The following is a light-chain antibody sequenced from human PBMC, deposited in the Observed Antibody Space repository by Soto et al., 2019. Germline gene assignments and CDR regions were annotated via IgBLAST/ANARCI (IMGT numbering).Light chain of an antibody. V-gene: IGKV3-20*01. CDR1: QSVNSNY. CDR3: QQYDSSPRT. Sequence: EIVLTQSPGTLSLSPGERATLSCRASQSVNSNYLAWYQQKPGQGPRLLMYGASSRATGIPDRFSGSGSGTDCTLTISRLEPEDFAVYYYQQYDSSPRTFGQGTKVEIK. J-gene: IGKJ1*01. CDR2: GAS.